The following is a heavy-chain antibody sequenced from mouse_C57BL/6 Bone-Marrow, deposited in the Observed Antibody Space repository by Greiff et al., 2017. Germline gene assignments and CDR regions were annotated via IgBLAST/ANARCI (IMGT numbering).Heavy chain of an antibody. CDR2: INPGSGGT. D-gene: IGHD1-1*02. V-gene: IGHV1-54*01. CDR1: GYAFTNYL. J-gene: IGHJ4*01. CDR3: ARGGEPLAMDY. Sequence: QVQLKESGAELVRPGTSVKVSCKASGYAFTNYLIEWVKQRPGQGLEWIGVINPGSGGTNYNEKFKGKATLTADKASSTAYMQLSSLTSEDSAVYFGARGGEPLAMDYWGQGTSVTVSS.